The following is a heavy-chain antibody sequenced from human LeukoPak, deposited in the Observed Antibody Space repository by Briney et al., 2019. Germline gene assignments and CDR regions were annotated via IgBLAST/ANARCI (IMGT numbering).Heavy chain of an antibody. CDR1: GFTFSSYS. CDR2: ISSSSSYI. V-gene: IGHV3-21*01. D-gene: IGHD3-16*01. J-gene: IGHJ4*02. CDR3: ASVTFGGVDNGY. Sequence: GGSLRLSCAASGFTFSSYSMNWVRQAPGKGLEWVSFISSSSSYIYYADSVKGRFTISRDNAKNSLYLQMNSLRAEDTAVYYCASVTFGGVDNGYWGQGTLVTVSS.